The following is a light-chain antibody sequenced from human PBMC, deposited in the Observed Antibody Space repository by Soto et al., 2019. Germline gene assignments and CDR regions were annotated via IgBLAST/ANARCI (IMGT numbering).Light chain of an antibody. Sequence: ALTQPASVSGSPGQSITISCTGTSSDVGGYNYVSWYQQHPGKVPKLMIYDVSNRPSGVSNRFSGPKSGNTASLTISGLQAEDEADYYCSSYTSSSTVVFGGGTKATVL. CDR1: SSDVGGYNY. J-gene: IGLJ2*01. CDR3: SSYTSSSTVV. CDR2: DVS. V-gene: IGLV2-14*01.